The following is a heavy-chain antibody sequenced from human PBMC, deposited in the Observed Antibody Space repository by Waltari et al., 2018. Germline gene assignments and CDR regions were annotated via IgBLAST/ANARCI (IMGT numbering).Heavy chain of an antibody. Sequence: QVHLQESGPGLVKPSQTLSLTCSVSGDSIRSGNAYWNWIRQPPGKALEWVGYIYYTGNTYYSPPFLSRRIISVDTSKNQFSLKLTSVTAADTAVYYCARRCVGGDCYFDSWGQGTLVTVSS. J-gene: IGHJ4*02. D-gene: IGHD2-21*01. CDR1: GDSIRSGNAY. CDR2: IYYTGNT. CDR3: ARRCVGGDCYFDS. V-gene: IGHV4-30-4*01.